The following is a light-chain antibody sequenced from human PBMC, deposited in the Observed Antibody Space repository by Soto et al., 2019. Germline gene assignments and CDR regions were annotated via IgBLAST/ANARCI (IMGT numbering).Light chain of an antibody. V-gene: IGKV2-30*01. CDR1: QSLVYSAGATY. Sequence: DVETAPSPLSLPVPLGPPASISCRSSQSLVYSAGATYLNWFQQRPGQSPRRLIYKVSNRDSGVPDRFIGSGSGTAFTLKISRVESQDVGFYYCMQGTQWPYAFGQGTKVDNK. CDR3: MQGTQWPYA. CDR2: KVS. J-gene: IGKJ2*01.